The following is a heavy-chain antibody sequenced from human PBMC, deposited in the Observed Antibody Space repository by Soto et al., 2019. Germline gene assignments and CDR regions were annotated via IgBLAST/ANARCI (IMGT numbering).Heavy chain of an antibody. D-gene: IGHD6-19*01. Sequence: GASVKVSCKASGGTFSSYAISWVRQAPGQGLEWMGGIIPIFGTANYAQKFQGRVTITADESTSTAYMELSSLRSQDTAVYYCAKDLQQWLVQDYYYGMDVWGQGTTVPVSS. J-gene: IGHJ6*02. CDR1: GGTFSSYA. CDR2: IIPIFGTA. V-gene: IGHV1-69*13. CDR3: AKDLQQWLVQDYYYGMDV.